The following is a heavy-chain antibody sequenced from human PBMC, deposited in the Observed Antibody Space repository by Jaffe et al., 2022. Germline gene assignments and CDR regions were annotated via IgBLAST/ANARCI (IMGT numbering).Heavy chain of an antibody. J-gene: IGHJ4*02. CDR1: GFTFSSYE. V-gene: IGHV3-48*03. CDR3: ARDFGYYDVLTGDY. Sequence: EGQLVESGGGLVQPGGSLRLSCAASGFTFSSYEMNWVRQAPGKGLEWVSYISSSGRIIYYADSVKGRFTISRDNNAKNSLYLQMNSLRAEDTAVYYCARDFGYYDVLTGDYWGQGTLVTVSS. D-gene: IGHD3-9*01. CDR2: ISSSGRII.